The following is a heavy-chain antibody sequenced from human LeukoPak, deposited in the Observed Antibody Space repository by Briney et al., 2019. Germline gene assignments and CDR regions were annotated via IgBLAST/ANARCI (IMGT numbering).Heavy chain of an antibody. CDR3: ARAGSSGYVVY. CDR2: ISSSSSYI. Sequence: PGGSLRLSCAASGFTFSSYAMSWVRQAPGKGLEWVSSISSSSSYIYYADSVKGRFTISRDNAKNSLYLQMNSLRAEDTAVYYCARAGSSGYVVYWGQGTLVTVSS. V-gene: IGHV3-21*01. J-gene: IGHJ4*02. D-gene: IGHD3-22*01. CDR1: GFTFSSYA.